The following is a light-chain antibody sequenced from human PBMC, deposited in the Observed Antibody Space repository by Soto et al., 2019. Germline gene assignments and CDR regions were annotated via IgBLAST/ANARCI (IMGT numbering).Light chain of an antibody. CDR1: QSVSSN. V-gene: IGKV3-15*01. Sequence: EIVMTQCPATLSVSQGESATLSCRASQSVSSNLAWHQQKPGQAPRILMYDASTRATGISARFSGSGSGTEFTLTISSLQSEDFAVYYCQQYSFMWTFGQGTKVDIK. CDR2: DAS. CDR3: QQYSFMWT. J-gene: IGKJ1*01.